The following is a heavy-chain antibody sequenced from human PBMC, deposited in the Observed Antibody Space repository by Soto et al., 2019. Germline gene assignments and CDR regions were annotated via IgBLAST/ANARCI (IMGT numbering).Heavy chain of an antibody. CDR2: ISGSGGST. CDR3: AKSMGYDFWSGYSGRNYFDY. J-gene: IGHJ4*02. D-gene: IGHD3-3*01. Sequence: EVQLVESGGGLVQPGGSLRLSCAASGFTFSSYAMSWVRQAPGKGLEWVSAISGSGGSTYYADSVKGRFTISRDNSKNTLYLQMNSLRAEDTAVYYCAKSMGYDFWSGYSGRNYFDYWGQGTLVTVSS. CDR1: GFTFSSYA. V-gene: IGHV3-23*04.